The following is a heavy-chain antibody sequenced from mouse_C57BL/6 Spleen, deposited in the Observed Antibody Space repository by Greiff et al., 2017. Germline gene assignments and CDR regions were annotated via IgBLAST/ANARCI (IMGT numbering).Heavy chain of an antibody. CDR1: GFTFSSYA. CDR2: ISDGGSYT. V-gene: IGHV5-4*03. CDR3: ARGGKGAFDY. Sequence: EVKVVESGGGLVKPGGSLKLSCAASGFTFSSYAMSWVRQTPEKRLEWVATISDGGSYTYYPDNVKGRFTISRDNAKNNLYLQMSHVNSEDTAMYYCARGGKGAFDYWGQGTTLTVSS. J-gene: IGHJ2*01.